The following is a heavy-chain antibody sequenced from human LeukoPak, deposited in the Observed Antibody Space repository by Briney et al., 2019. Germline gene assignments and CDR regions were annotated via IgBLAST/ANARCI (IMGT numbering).Heavy chain of an antibody. CDR3: ARGHCSSTSCYEGLDWFDP. Sequence: ASVKVSCKASGCTFSSYAISWVRQAPGQGLEWMGGIIPIFGTANYAQKFQGRVTITTDESTSTAYMELSSLRSEDTAVYYCARGHCSSTSCYEGLDWFDPWGQGTLVTVSS. CDR2: IIPIFGTA. V-gene: IGHV1-69*05. CDR1: GCTFSSYA. D-gene: IGHD2-2*01. J-gene: IGHJ5*02.